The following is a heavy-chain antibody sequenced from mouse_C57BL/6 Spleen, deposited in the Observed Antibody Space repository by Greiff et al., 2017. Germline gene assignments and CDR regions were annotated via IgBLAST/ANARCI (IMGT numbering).Heavy chain of an antibody. Sequence: QVQLKESGAELVKPGASVKISCKASGYAFSSYWMNWVKQRPGKGLEWIGQLYPGDGDTNYNGKFKGKATLTADKSSSTAYMQLSSLTSEDSAGYFCARGGITTGGGDYAMDYWGQGTSVTVSS. CDR2: LYPGDGDT. V-gene: IGHV1-80*01. CDR1: GYAFSSYW. J-gene: IGHJ4*01. D-gene: IGHD1-1*01. CDR3: ARGGITTGGGDYAMDY.